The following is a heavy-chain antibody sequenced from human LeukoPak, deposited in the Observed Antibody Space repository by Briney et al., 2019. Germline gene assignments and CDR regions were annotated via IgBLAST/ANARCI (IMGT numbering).Heavy chain of an antibody. Sequence: GSLRLSCAASGFTFSNYWMSWVRQAPGKGLEWVANIKLDGSEKYYVDSVKGRFTISRDNAKNSLYLQMSSLRAEDTAVYYCARMYCSSTSCYTDAFDIWGQGTMVTVSS. CDR2: IKLDGSEK. D-gene: IGHD2-2*02. V-gene: IGHV3-7*01. CDR3: ARMYCSSTSCYTDAFDI. CDR1: GFTFSNYW. J-gene: IGHJ3*02.